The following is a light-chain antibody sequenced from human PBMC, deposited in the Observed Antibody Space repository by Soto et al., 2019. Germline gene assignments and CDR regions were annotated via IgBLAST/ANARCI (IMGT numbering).Light chain of an antibody. CDR1: QGISSA. V-gene: IGKV1-13*02. CDR2: DAS. J-gene: IGKJ4*01. CDR3: QQFNSYPHELT. Sequence: AIQLTQSPSSLSASVGDRVTITCRASQGISSALAWYQQKPGKAPKLLIYDASSLESGVPSRFSGSGSGTDFTLTISILQPEDFATYYCQQFNSYPHELTFGGGTNVEIK.